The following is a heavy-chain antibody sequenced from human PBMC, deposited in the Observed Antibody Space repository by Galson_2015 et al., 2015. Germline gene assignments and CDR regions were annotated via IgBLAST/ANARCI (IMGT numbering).Heavy chain of an antibody. Sequence: SLRLSCAVSGFTFSSFAMTWVRQAPGKGLEWVSAISASGGNTYYADSVKGRFTISRDNSKNTLYLQMNSLRAEDTAVYYCAKERSRTHITTVRGGASEVCGQGTMVTVSS. J-gene: IGHJ3*01. D-gene: IGHD3-10*01. CDR3: AKERSRTHITTVRGGASEV. CDR2: ISASGGNT. CDR1: GFTFSSFA. V-gene: IGHV3-23*01.